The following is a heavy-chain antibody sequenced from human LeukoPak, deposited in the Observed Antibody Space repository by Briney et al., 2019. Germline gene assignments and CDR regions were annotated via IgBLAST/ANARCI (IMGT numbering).Heavy chain of an antibody. CDR2: IYYSGST. J-gene: IGHJ4*02. CDR3: ARDRRWLQWRCLDY. V-gene: IGHV4-39*07. CDR1: GGSISSSSYY. D-gene: IGHD5-24*01. Sequence: KSSETLSLTCTVSGGSISSSSYYWGWIRQPPGKGLEWIGSIYYSGSTYYNPSLKSRVTISVDTSKNQFSLKLSSVTAADTAVYYCARDRRWLQWRCLDYWGQGTLVTVSS.